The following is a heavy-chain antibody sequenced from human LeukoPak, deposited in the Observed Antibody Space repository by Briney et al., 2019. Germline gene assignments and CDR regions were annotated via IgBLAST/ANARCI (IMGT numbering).Heavy chain of an antibody. CDR3: ARDRQLWPTASGY. J-gene: IGHJ4*02. Sequence: GSLRLSCVASGFTFAKAWMTWVRQAPGKGLEWVANIKQDGSEKYYVDSVRGRFTISRDNAKNSLYLQMNSLRAEDTAVYYCARDRQLWPTASGYWGQGTLVTVSS. V-gene: IGHV3-7*01. CDR2: IKQDGSEK. CDR1: GFTFAKAW. D-gene: IGHD5-18*01.